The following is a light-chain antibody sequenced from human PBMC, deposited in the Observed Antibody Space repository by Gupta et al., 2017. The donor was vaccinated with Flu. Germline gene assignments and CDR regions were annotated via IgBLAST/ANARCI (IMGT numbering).Light chain of an antibody. V-gene: IGLV1-44*01. CDR2: SNN. CDR3: AAWDDSLNGRV. CDR1: SSHIGSNT. Sequence: QSVLTQPPSASGTPGQRVTISCSGSSSHIGSNTVNWYQQLPGTAPKLLIYSNNQRPSGVPDRFSGSKSCTSASLAISGLQSEDEADYYCAAWDDSLNGRVFGGGTRLTVL. J-gene: IGLJ3*02.